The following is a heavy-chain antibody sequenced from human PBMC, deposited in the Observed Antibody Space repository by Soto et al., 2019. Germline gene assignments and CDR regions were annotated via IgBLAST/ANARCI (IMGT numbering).Heavy chain of an antibody. CDR1: GGTFSRSP. Sequence: QVQLVQSGAEVKKPGSSVKVSCKASGGTFSRSPISWVRQAPGQGLEWMGGIIPMFGTANHAQKFQGRVTIPAYKSMTTVYMELTSLRFEDTAVYYCARGGIQEAGAFDIWGQGTMVTVSS. J-gene: IGHJ3*02. V-gene: IGHV1-69*14. D-gene: IGHD5-18*01. CDR3: ARGGIQEAGAFDI. CDR2: IIPMFGTA.